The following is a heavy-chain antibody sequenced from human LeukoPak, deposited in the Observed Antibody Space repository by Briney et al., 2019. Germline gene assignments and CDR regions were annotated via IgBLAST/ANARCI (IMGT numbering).Heavy chain of an antibody. D-gene: IGHD4-17*01. V-gene: IGHV4-59*01. CDR2: IYYSGST. Sequence: SETLSLTCTVSGGSNSSYYWSWIRQPPGKGLEWIGYIYYSGSTNYNPSLKSRVTISVDTSKNQFSLKLSSVTAADTAVYYCARDLLDGDYAYDAFDIWGQGTMVTVSS. CDR1: GGSNSSYY. J-gene: IGHJ3*02. CDR3: ARDLLDGDYAYDAFDI.